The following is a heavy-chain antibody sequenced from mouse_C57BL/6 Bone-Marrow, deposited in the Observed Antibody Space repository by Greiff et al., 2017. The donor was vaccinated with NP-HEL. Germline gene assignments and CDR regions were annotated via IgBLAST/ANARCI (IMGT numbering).Heavy chain of an antibody. D-gene: IGHD2-4*01. CDR2: INYDGSST. CDR3: AREGGLRRRTYAMDY. Sequence: DVMLVESEGGLVQPGSSMKLSCTASGFTFSDYYMAWVRQVPEKGLEWVANINYDGSSTYYLDSLKSRFIISRVNAKNILYLQMSSLKSEDTATYYCAREGGLRRRTYAMDYWGQGTSVTVSS. J-gene: IGHJ4*01. CDR1: GFTFSDYY. V-gene: IGHV5-16*01.